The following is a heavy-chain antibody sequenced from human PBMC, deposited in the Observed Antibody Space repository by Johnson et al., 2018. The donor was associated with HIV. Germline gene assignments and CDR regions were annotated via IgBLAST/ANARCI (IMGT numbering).Heavy chain of an antibody. Sequence: VQLVESGGGLVQPGGSLRLSCAASGFTFSSYDMHWVRQATGKGLEWVSAIGTAGDTYYADSVKGRFTISRDKSKNTLSLQMNSLRAEDTAVYYCAREGVVGVKDGLIWGQGTMVTVSS. CDR2: IGTAGDT. V-gene: IGHV3-13*01. J-gene: IGHJ3*02. D-gene: IGHD1-26*01. CDR3: AREGVVGVKDGLI. CDR1: GFTFSSYD.